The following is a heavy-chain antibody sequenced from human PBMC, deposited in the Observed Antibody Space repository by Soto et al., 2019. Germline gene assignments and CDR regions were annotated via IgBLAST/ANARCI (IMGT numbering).Heavy chain of an antibody. Sequence: QVQLVESGGGVVQPGRSLRLSCAASGFTLSRYGMHWVRQAPGKGLEWVAVISFEGNTQYYADSVKGRFTISRDTSKDTRSLPIPSLRPEDTAVYYCARGAEHQLLSRDYFYGMDVWGQGTTVSVSS. D-gene: IGHD1-1*01. CDR1: GFTLSRYG. V-gene: IGHV3-30*05. CDR3: ARGAEHQLLSRDYFYGMDV. CDR2: ISFEGNTQ. J-gene: IGHJ6*02.